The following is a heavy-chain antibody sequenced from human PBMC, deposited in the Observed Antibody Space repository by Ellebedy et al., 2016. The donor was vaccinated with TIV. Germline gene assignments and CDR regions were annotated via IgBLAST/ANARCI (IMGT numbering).Heavy chain of an antibody. D-gene: IGHD6-19*01. CDR2: ISAGGGHL. CDR1: GFTFSHSA. CDR3: TKGLVYVAGATSGVDH. V-gene: IGHV3-23*01. J-gene: IGHJ4*02. Sequence: GGSLRLXCAGSGFTFSHSAMAWVRQAPGKGLEWVALISAGGGHLHYPDSVKGRFTVSRDDSENTLYLQMNSLRAEDTAIYYCTKGLVYVAGATSGVDHWGQGNLVSVSS.